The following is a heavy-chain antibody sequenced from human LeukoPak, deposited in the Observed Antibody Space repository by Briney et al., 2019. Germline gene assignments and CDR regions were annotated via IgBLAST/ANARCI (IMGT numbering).Heavy chain of an antibody. V-gene: IGHV3-23*01. Sequence: GGPLGFSCEAPGFPLVGIFLHWSGRPQGRGLEWASVFGGSGGNTYYADSVKGRFTISRDNSKNTLYLQMNSLRAEDTAVYYCAKHRENYGDSCLDDYWGQGTLVTVSS. D-gene: IGHD4-17*01. CDR3: AKHRENYGDSCLDDY. J-gene: IGHJ4*02. CDR2: FGGSGGNT. CDR1: GFPLVGI.